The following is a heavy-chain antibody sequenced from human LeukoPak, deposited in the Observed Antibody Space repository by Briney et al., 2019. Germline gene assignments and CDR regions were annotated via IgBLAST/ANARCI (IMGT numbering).Heavy chain of an antibody. D-gene: IGHD6-13*01. CDR3: AKAGSSSWLPRTAYQYFDY. V-gene: IGHV3-23*01. CDR2: ISGSGGST. CDR1: GFTFSSYA. Sequence: GGSLRLSCAASGFTFSSYAMSWVRQAPRKGLEWVSAISGSGGSTYYVDSVKGRFTISRDNSKNTLYLQMNSLRAEDTAVYYCAKAGSSSWLPRTAYQYFDYWGQGTLVTVSS. J-gene: IGHJ4*02.